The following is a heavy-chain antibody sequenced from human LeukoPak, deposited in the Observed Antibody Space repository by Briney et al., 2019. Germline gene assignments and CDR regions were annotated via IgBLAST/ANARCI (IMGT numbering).Heavy chain of an antibody. V-gene: IGHV3-21*01. Sequence: KSGGSLRLSCAASGFTFSSYSMKWVRQAPGKGLEWVSSISSSSSYIYYADSVKGRFTISRDNAKNSLYLHMNSLRAEDTAVYSCERVGLLLCNGMDVWGQGTTVTVSS. CDR1: GFTFSSYS. J-gene: IGHJ6*02. CDR2: ISSSSSYI. D-gene: IGHD3-10*02. CDR3: ERVGLLLCNGMDV.